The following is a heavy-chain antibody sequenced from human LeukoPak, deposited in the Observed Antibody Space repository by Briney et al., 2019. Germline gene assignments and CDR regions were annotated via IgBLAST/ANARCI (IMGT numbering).Heavy chain of an antibody. D-gene: IGHD3-22*01. CDR3: ARDSYYYDTYYLDY. V-gene: IGHV1-18*01. J-gene: IGHJ4*02. Sequence: ASVKVSCKASGYTFTNYGISWVRQAPGQGLEWMGWISAYNGNTKYAQSLQGRVTMTADTSTTTAYMELRSLTSDDTAVYYCARDSYYYDTYYLDYWGQGTLVTVSS. CDR2: ISAYNGNT. CDR1: GYTFTNYG.